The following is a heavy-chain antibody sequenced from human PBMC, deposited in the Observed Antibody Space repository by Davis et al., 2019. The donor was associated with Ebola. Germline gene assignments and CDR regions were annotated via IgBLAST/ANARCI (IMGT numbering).Heavy chain of an antibody. CDR1: GYTFIYYY. D-gene: IGHD2-2*01. V-gene: IGHV1-2*02. Sequence: ASVNVSCKAFGYTFIYYYINWVRQTPGQGLEWMGSINPKSGATTYAQRFQGRVTMTRDTSSGTAYMDLGSLKSDDTAVYYCARGPAANAPLDYWGQGTLVTVSS. CDR2: INPKSGAT. J-gene: IGHJ4*02. CDR3: ARGPAANAPLDY.